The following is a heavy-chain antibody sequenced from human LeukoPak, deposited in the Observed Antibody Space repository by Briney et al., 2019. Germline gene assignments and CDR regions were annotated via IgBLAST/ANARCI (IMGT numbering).Heavy chain of an antibody. CDR1: GFTVSRNY. CDR3: ASLGYCSGGSCYPHGY. J-gene: IGHJ4*02. D-gene: IGHD2-15*01. Sequence: GGSLRLSCAASGFTVSRNYMSWVRQAQGKGLEWVSVIYSGGSTYYADSVKGRFTISRHNSKNTLYLQMNSLRAEDTAVYYCASLGYCSGGSCYPHGYWGQGTLVTVSS. CDR2: IYSGGST. V-gene: IGHV3-53*04.